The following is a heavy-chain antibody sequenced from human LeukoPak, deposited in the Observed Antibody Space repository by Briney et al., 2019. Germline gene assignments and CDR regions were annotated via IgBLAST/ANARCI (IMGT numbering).Heavy chain of an antibody. CDR3: ARGSYDFWSGSFDY. CDR1: GGSISSYF. CDR2: IYSSGST. D-gene: IGHD3-3*01. V-gene: IGHV4-4*07. Sequence: ASETLSLTCTVSGGSISSYFWTWIRQPAGKGLEWIGRIYSSGSTNYNPSLNSRVTISVDTSKNQFSLKLSSVTAADTAVYYCARGSYDFWSGSFDYWGQGTLVTVSS. J-gene: IGHJ4*02.